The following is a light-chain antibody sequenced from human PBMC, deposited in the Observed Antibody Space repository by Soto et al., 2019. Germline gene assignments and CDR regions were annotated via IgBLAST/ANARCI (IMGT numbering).Light chain of an antibody. Sequence: QSVLTQPASVSGSPGQSITISCTGTSSDFGNYNLVSWYQQHPGKVPKLILFEVNKRPSGVSGRFSGSKSVNTASLTISGLQAEDEADYYCCSFTSSNTHVFGTGTKLTVL. CDR2: EVN. CDR3: CSFTSSNTHV. CDR1: SSDFGNYNL. J-gene: IGLJ1*01. V-gene: IGLV2-23*02.